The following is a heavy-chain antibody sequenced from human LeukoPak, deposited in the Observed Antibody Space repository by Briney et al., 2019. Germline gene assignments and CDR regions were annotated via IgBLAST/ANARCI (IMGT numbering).Heavy chain of an antibody. D-gene: IGHD5-18*01. CDR2: IWYDGSNK. CDR1: GFTFSSYG. Sequence: SGGSLRLSCAAPGFTFSSYGMHWVRQAPGKGLEWVAVIWYDGSNKYYADSVKGRFTISRDNSKNTLYLQMNSLRAEDTAVYYCARSGHTNTAMVTGLDYWGQGTLVTVSS. CDR3: ARSGHTNTAMVTGLDY. J-gene: IGHJ4*02. V-gene: IGHV3-33*01.